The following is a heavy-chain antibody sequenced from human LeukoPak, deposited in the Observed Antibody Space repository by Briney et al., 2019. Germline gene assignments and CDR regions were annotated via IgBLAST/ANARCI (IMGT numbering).Heavy chain of an antibody. V-gene: IGHV3-7*01. D-gene: IGHD6-13*01. J-gene: IGHJ4*02. Sequence: GGSLRLSCAASGFTFSSYWMTWVRQAPGKGLEWVANIKQDGSEKYYVDSVKGRFTISRGSAKNSLYLQMNSLRAEDTAVYYCARIGSSYYYFDYWGQGTLVTVSS. CDR2: IKQDGSEK. CDR3: ARIGSSYYYFDY. CDR1: GFTFSSYW.